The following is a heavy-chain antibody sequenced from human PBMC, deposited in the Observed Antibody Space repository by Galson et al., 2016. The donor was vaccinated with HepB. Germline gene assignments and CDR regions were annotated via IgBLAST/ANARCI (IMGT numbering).Heavy chain of an antibody. V-gene: IGHV3-30*04. CDR1: GFSFSTYA. CDR3: ASDSDRRGAAPPDYYYYGMDV. Sequence: SLRLSCAASGFSFSTYAMHWVRQPPGKGLEWVAVMSYDGNNKFYTDSVKGRFTISTDNSKNTLYLQMNCLRGEDTAVYYCASDSDRRGAAPPDYYYYGMDVWGQGATVTVSS. CDR2: MSYDGNNK. D-gene: IGHD3-10*01. J-gene: IGHJ6*02.